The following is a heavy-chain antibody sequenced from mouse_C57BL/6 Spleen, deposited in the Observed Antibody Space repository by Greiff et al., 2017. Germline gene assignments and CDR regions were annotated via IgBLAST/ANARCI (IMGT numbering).Heavy chain of an antibody. CDR3: ARVYDYVRRWFAY. D-gene: IGHD2-4*01. J-gene: IGHJ3*01. V-gene: IGHV1-76*01. CDR1: GYTFTDYY. Sequence: QVQLQQSGAELVRPGASVKLSCKASGYTFTDYYINWVKQRPGQGLEWIASIYPGSGNTYYNEKFKGKATLTAEKPSSTAYMKLSSLTSEDSAVYFCARVYDYVRRWFAYWGQGTLVTVSA. CDR2: IYPGSGNT.